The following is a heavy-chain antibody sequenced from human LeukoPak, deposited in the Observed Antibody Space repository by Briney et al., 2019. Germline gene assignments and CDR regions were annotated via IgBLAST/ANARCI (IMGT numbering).Heavy chain of an antibody. V-gene: IGHV1-2*02. CDR3: AREVNRGYYDSSGYSLDY. CDR1: GYTFTGYY. Sequence: ASVKVSCKASGYTFTGYYMHWVRQAPGQGLEWMGWINPNSGGTNYAQKFQGRVTMTRDTSISTAYMELSRLRSDDTAVYYCAREVNRGYYDSSGYSLDYWGRGTLVTVSS. J-gene: IGHJ4*02. CDR2: INPNSGGT. D-gene: IGHD3-22*01.